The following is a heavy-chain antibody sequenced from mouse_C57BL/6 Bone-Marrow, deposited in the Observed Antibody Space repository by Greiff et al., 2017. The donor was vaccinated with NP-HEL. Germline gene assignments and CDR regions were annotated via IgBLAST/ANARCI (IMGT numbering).Heavy chain of an antibody. CDR2: ISSGGSYT. CDR3: ARRDYYGSSYVESVLYFDV. J-gene: IGHJ1*03. V-gene: IGHV5-6*01. CDR1: GFTFSSYG. Sequence: EVQLVESGGDLVKPGGSLKLSCAASGFTFSSYGMSWVRQTPDKRLEWVATISSGGSYTYYPDSVKGRFTISRDNAKNTLYLQMSSLKSEDTAMYYCARRDYYGSSYVESVLYFDVWGTGTTVTVSS. D-gene: IGHD1-1*01.